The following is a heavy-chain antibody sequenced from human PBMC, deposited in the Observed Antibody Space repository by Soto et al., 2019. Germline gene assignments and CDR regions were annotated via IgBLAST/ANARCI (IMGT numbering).Heavy chain of an antibody. Sequence: SETLSLTCAVSGGSISSGGYSWSWIRQPPGKGLEWVGYIYHSGSTYYNPSLKSRVTISVDRSKNQFSLKLSSVTAADTAVYYCARVSIAAAGTRFDPWGQGTLVTVSS. CDR3: ARVSIAAAGTRFDP. D-gene: IGHD6-13*01. V-gene: IGHV4-30-2*01. CDR2: IYHSGST. CDR1: GGSISSGGYS. J-gene: IGHJ5*02.